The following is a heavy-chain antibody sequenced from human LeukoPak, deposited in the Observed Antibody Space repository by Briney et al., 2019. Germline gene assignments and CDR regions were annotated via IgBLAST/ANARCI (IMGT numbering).Heavy chain of an antibody. CDR3: ARGVWGSYRYPPYYFDY. D-gene: IGHD3-16*02. CDR1: GGTFSSYA. Sequence: SVKVPCKASGGTFSSYAISWVRQAPGQGLEWMGRIIPIFGTANYAQKFQGRATITTDESTSTAYMEPSSLRSEDTAVYYCARGVWGSYRYPPYYFDYWGQGTLVTVSS. V-gene: IGHV1-69*05. J-gene: IGHJ4*02. CDR2: IIPIFGTA.